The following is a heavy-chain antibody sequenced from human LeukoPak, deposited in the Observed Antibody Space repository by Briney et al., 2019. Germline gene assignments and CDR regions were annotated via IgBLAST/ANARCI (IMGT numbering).Heavy chain of an antibody. D-gene: IGHD1-26*01. CDR3: AREFYSGSS. CDR2: VNSDGSGT. J-gene: IGHJ4*02. Sequence: GGSLRLSCAASGFTFSSTWMNWVRQAPGKGLVWVSRVNSDGSGTAYADSVKGRFTISRDNAKNTLYLQMNSLRAEDTAVYYCAREFYSGSSWGQGTLVTVSS. V-gene: IGHV3-74*01. CDR1: GFTFSSTW.